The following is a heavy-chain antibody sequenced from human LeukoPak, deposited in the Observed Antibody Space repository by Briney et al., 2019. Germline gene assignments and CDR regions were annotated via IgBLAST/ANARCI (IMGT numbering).Heavy chain of an antibody. D-gene: IGHD2-2*02. V-gene: IGHV3-30-3*01. CDR3: ARDPLYTNSPPSYFDY. CDR1: GFTFRSYA. Sequence: GGSLRLSCAASGFTFRSYAMNWVRQAPGKGLGWVAIISYDGTNEDYADSVKGRFTISRDNSRNTLYLQMNSLRAEDTAVYHCARDPLYTNSPPSYFDYWGQGTLVTVSS. CDR2: ISYDGTNE. J-gene: IGHJ4*02.